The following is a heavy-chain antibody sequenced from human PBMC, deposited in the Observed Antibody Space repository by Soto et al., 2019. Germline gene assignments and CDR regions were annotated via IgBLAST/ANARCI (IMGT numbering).Heavy chain of an antibody. CDR3: TRHTTSGWYQIVY. J-gene: IGHJ4*02. D-gene: IGHD6-19*01. Sequence: PSVTIRVTKSVAGGTSVDFCCRWLRQPPGKGLEWIGCIYNSGSTNYNPSLKSRVTMSVDTSKNQFSLKLASVTAADTAVYYCTRHTTSGWYQIVYWGQGTLVTVSS. CDR1: GGTSVDFC. V-gene: IGHV4-59*08. CDR2: IYNSGST.